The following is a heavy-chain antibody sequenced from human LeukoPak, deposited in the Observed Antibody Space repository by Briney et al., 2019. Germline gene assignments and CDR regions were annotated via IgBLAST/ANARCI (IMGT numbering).Heavy chain of an antibody. Sequence: PGGSLRLSCAASGFTFSDYSMNWVRQAPGKGLEWISYVGISSGNTKYADSVKGRFTISGDKAKNLLYLQMNSLRVEDTAVYYCARDTKYAFDNWGQGTLVTVSS. V-gene: IGHV3-48*01. CDR3: ARDTKYAFDN. CDR1: GFTFSDYS. J-gene: IGHJ4*02. CDR2: VGISSGNT. D-gene: IGHD2-2*01.